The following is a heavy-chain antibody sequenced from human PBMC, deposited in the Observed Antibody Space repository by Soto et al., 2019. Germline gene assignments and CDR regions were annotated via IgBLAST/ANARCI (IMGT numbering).Heavy chain of an antibody. V-gene: IGHV3-15*07. J-gene: IGHJ4*02. CDR1: GFTFDKVW. Sequence: EVQLVESGGGLVKPGGSLRLSCAVSGFTFDKVWMNWVRQAPGKGLEWVGRIKSKTDGRPTDYAAPVKGRFTISRDDSKNMLYLQMHSLKTEDTGMDFCTTGRDDLLYWGQGTLVTVSS. CDR3: TTGRDDLLY. CDR2: IKSKTDGRPT. D-gene: IGHD1-26*01.